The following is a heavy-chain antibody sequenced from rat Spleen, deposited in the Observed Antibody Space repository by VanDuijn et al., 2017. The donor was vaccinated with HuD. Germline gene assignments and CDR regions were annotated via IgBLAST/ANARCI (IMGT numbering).Heavy chain of an antibody. D-gene: IGHD1-12*03. CDR1: GFPLTSYH. J-gene: IGHJ4*01. CDR3: ARDRGITMMVPLMDA. Sequence: QVPLKESGPGLVQPSQTLSLTCSVSGFPLTSYHVSWVRQPPGKGLEWMGVIWTGGATAYNSLLKSRLSISRDISKSQVFLKMNSLQTEDTATYYCARDRGITMMVPLMDAWGQGASVTVSS. V-gene: IGHV2-43*01. CDR2: IWTGGAT.